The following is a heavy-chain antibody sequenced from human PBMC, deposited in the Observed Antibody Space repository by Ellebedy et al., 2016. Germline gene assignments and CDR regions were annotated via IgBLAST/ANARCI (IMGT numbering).Heavy chain of an antibody. Sequence: GESLKISXVASGLSFSTQSMHWARQAPGKGLEWVAVISSDGSNPYYADSVKGRFTISRDNSKNTLHLQMNSLRLEDTAVYYCIRGYHYFDDWGQGTLVTVSS. D-gene: IGHD1-1*01. CDR1: GLSFSTQS. J-gene: IGHJ4*02. V-gene: IGHV3-30-3*01. CDR3: IRGYHYFDD. CDR2: ISSDGSNP.